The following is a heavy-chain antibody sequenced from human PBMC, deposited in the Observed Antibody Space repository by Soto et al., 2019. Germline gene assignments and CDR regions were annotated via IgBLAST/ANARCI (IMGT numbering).Heavy chain of an antibody. J-gene: IGHJ5*02. CDR2: ISGSGFKK. V-gene: IGHV3-23*01. D-gene: IGHD1-26*01. CDR1: GFIFENFG. CDR3: AKNQGVELVPLATVDWFDP. Sequence: GGSLRLSCAASGFIFENFGMSWVRQAPGKGLERISSISGSGFKKYYADSVKGRFTISRDNSKSTVYLELNNLSAEDTAVYHCAKNQGVELVPLATVDWFDPWGQGSVVTVSS.